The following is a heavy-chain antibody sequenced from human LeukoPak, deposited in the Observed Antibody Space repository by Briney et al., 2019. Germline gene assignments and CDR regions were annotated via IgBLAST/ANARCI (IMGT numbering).Heavy chain of an antibody. CDR3: ARGYYGDPSQVYYFDY. CDR1: GLTFSNYA. D-gene: IGHD4-17*01. CDR2: TSGSGGNT. J-gene: IGHJ4*02. Sequence: GGSLTLSCAPSGLTFSNYATSWVRQAPRTGLEWVSATSGSGGNTYYADAVKGGFSISRDNSKNTLYLQMNSLRAEDTAVYYCARGYYGDPSQVYYFDYWGQGTLVTVSS. V-gene: IGHV3-23*01.